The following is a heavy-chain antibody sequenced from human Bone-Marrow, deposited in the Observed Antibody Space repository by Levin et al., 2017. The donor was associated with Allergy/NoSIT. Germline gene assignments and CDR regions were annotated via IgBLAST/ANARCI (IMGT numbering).Heavy chain of an antibody. CDR1: GFTFSTYA. CDR3: AKHVSRSNSRNEDFDY. V-gene: IGHV3-23*01. D-gene: IGHD2-2*01. Sequence: PGGSLRLSCAASGFTFSTYAMSWVRQAPGKGLEWVSGITASGRDTLYVDSVKGRFTVSRDNSKNTLYLQMHSLRAEDTAVYYCAKHVSRSNSRNEDFDYWGQGTLVTVSS. CDR2: ITASGRDT. J-gene: IGHJ4*02.